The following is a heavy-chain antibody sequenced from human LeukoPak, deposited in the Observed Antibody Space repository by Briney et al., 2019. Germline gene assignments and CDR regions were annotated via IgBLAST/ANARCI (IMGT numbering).Heavy chain of an antibody. V-gene: IGHV1-18*01. CDR2: ISAYNGNT. J-gene: IGHJ4*02. Sequence: ASVKVSCKASGYTFTDYGISWVRQAPGQGLEWMGWISAYNGNTNYAQSAQGRVGMTTDASTSTAFMELRSLKSDDTALYYCTRDEPYSSGWYYFDYWGQGTLVTVSA. CDR3: TRDEPYSSGWYYFDY. CDR1: GYTFTDYG. D-gene: IGHD6-19*01.